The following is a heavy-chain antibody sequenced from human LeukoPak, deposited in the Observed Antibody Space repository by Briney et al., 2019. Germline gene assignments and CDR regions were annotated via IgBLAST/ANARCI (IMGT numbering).Heavy chain of an antibody. CDR3: ARVNGSIDY. CDR2: MNINSGNT. V-gene: IGHV1-8*01. D-gene: IGHD1-26*01. CDR1: GYTFTNYD. J-gene: IGHJ4*02. Sequence: ASVKVSCKASGYTFTNYDINWVRQATGQGLEWMGWMNINSGNTGYAQKFQGRVTMTRDTSISTAYMELNSLRSDDTAVYYCARVNGSIDYWGQGTLVTVSS.